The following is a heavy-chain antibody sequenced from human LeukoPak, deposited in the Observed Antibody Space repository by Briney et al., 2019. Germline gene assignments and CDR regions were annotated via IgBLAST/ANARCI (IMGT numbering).Heavy chain of an antibody. V-gene: IGHV6-1*01. Sequence: SQTLSLTCAISGDSFSSNSAAWNWIRQSPSRGLEWLGRTYYRSKWYNDYAVSVKGRITINPDTSKNQFSLQLNSVTPEDTAVYYCARDDGAVAGTPFDYWGQGTLVTVSS. CDR2: TYYRSKWYN. CDR3: ARDDGAVAGTPFDY. CDR1: GDSFSSNSAA. J-gene: IGHJ4*02. D-gene: IGHD6-19*01.